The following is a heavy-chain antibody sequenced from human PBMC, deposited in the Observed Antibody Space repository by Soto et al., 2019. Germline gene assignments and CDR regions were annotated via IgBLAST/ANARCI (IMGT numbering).Heavy chain of an antibody. CDR2: ISYDGSNK. J-gene: IGHJ5*02. V-gene: IGHV3-30-3*01. Sequence: HPGGSLRLSCAASGFTFSSYAMHWVRQAPGKGLEWVAVISYDGSNKYYADSVKGRFTISRDNSKNTLYLQMNSLRAEDTAVYYCAILEWLLLVPWGQGTLVTVSS. D-gene: IGHD3-3*01. CDR3: AILEWLLLVP. CDR1: GFTFSSYA.